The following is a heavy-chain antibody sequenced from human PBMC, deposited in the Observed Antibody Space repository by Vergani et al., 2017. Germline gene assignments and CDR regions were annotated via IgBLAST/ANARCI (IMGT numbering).Heavy chain of an antibody. Sequence: QVQLQESGPGLVKPSETLSLTCTVSGGSISSYYWSWIRQPPGKGLEWIGYIYYSGSTNYNPSLKSRVTISVDTYKNQFSLKLSSVTAEDTAVYYCARDWGYYDSSGYYYYYYGMDVWGQGTTVTVSS. J-gene: IGHJ6*02. D-gene: IGHD3-22*01. CDR1: GGSISSYY. CDR2: IYYSGST. V-gene: IGHV4-59*01. CDR3: ARDWGYYDSSGYYYYYYGMDV.